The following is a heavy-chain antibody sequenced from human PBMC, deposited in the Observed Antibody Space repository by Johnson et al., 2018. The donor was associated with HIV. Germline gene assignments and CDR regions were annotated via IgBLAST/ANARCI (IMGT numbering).Heavy chain of an antibody. Sequence: VQLVESGGGVVQPGRSLRLSCAASGFTFGSYGMHWVRQAPGKGLAWVSAIGTAGDTYYPGSVKGRFTISRENAKNSLYLQMNSLRAGDTAVYYCAREGEDAFDIWGQGTMVTVSS. CDR2: IGTAGDT. D-gene: IGHD2-21*01. CDR3: AREGEDAFDI. J-gene: IGHJ3*02. CDR1: GFTFGSYG. V-gene: IGHV3-13*01.